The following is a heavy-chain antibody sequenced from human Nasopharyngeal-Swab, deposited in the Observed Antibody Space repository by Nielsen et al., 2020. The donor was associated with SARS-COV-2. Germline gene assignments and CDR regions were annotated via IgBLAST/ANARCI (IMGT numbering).Heavy chain of an antibody. V-gene: IGHV4-39*01. CDR2: IHYSRCS. Sequence: WLAQCTGKGRAWLGCIHYSRCSDYNPSLKRGVTISVDTSKNQFPLKLSSVTAADTAVYYCATPWELSAYWGQGTLVTVSS. CDR3: ATPWELSAY. D-gene: IGHD1-26*01. J-gene: IGHJ4*02.